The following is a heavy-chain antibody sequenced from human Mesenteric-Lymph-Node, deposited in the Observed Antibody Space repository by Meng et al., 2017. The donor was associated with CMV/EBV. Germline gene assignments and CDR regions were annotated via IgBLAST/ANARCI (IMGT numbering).Heavy chain of an antibody. CDR2: IYYSGST. V-gene: IGHV4-31*03. CDR1: GGSISSGGYY. D-gene: IGHD2-2*02. J-gene: IGHJ3*02. Sequence: LRLSCTVSGGSISSGGYYWSWIRQHPGKGLEWIGYIYYSGSTYYNPSLKSRVTISVDTSKNQFSLKLSSVTAADTAVYYCARDRGGVPAAIPEPFGIWGQGTMVTVSS. CDR3: ARDRGGVPAAIPEPFGI.